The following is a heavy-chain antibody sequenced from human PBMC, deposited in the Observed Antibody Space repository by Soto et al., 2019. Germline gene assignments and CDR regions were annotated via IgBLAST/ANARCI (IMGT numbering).Heavy chain of an antibody. Sequence: GGSLRLSCAASAFTFSSYPMHWVRQAPGKGLEWVAVISSDGTKKYYADSVKGRFTISRDKSRNTLSLLMNSLRPEDTAVYYCARGDEYTYQHYFYSMDVWGQGTTVTVSS. D-gene: IGHD1-1*01. CDR1: AFTFSSYP. CDR3: ARGDEYTYQHYFYSMDV. V-gene: IGHV3-30-3*01. J-gene: IGHJ6*02. CDR2: ISSDGTKK.